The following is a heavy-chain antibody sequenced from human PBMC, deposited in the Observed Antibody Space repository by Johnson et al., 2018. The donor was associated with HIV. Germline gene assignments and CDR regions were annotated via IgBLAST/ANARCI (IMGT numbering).Heavy chain of an antibody. CDR2: ISYHGSDT. Sequence: QVLLVESGGDVVQPGRSLRLSCAAFGFDFNTHNIHWVRQAPGKGLEWVTLISYHGSDTYYADSVKGRFTISRDNSKNTLYLQMNSLRAEDTAVYYCARTRHYYEAFDIWGQGTMVTVSS. J-gene: IGHJ3*02. D-gene: IGHD3-10*01. V-gene: IGHV3-30*04. CDR3: ARTRHYYEAFDI. CDR1: GFDFNTHN.